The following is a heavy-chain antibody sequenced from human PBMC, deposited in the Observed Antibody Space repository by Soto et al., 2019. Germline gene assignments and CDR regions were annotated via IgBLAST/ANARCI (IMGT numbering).Heavy chain of an antibody. Sequence: VSCHAVVGTLSSYAISWLLQAPGQGLEWMGGIIPIFGTANYAQKFQGRVTITADESTSTAYMELSSLRSEDTAVYYCTIYSSGWFQFDFWGQGTLVT. CDR3: TIYSSGWFQFDF. D-gene: IGHD6-19*01. CDR1: VGTLSSYA. V-gene: IGHV1-69*01. CDR2: IIPIFGTA. J-gene: IGHJ4*02.